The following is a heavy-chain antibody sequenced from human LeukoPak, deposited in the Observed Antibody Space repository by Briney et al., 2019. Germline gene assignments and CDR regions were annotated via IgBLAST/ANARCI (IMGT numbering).Heavy chain of an antibody. J-gene: IGHJ4*02. CDR2: ISYDGSNK. Sequence: GGALRLSCAASGFTFSSYAMHWVRQAPGKGLEWVAVISYDGSNKYYADSVKGRFTISRDNSKNTLYLQMNSLRAEDTAVYYCARDGRSRGWYQGFDYWGQGTLVTVSS. CDR1: GFTFSSYA. D-gene: IGHD6-19*01. V-gene: IGHV3-30-3*01. CDR3: ARDGRSRGWYQGFDY.